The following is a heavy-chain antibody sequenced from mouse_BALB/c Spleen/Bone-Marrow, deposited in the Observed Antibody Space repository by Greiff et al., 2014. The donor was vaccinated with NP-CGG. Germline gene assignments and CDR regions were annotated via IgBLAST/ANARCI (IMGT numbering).Heavy chain of an antibody. J-gene: IGHJ4*01. CDR2: ITGGGTT. CDR1: GITVSSYT. CDR3: ARHYGYVDAMDY. V-gene: IGHV5-6-5*01. Sequence: EVQRVESGGGLVKPGESLKFSCAASGITVSSYTMSWVRQTPGKRLEWVASITGGGTTYYPDSVKGRFTISRDNARNILYLQVSSLRSEDTAIYYCARHYGYVDAMDYWGQGTSVTVSS. D-gene: IGHD1-2*01.